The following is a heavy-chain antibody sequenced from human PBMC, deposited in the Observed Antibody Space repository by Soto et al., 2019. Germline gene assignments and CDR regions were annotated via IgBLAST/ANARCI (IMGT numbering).Heavy chain of an antibody. J-gene: IGHJ6*01. CDR1: GGTFSSYA. CDR3: ARDDRYDSSGYYFSGYYYGMDV. D-gene: IGHD3-22*01. CDR2: INPNSGGT. Sequence: ASVKVSCKASGGTFSSYAITWVRQAPGQGLEWMGWINPNSGGTNYAQKFQGWVTMTRDTSISTAYMELSRLRSDDTAVYYCARDDRYDSSGYYFSGYYYGMDVWGQGTTVTVSS. V-gene: IGHV1-2*04.